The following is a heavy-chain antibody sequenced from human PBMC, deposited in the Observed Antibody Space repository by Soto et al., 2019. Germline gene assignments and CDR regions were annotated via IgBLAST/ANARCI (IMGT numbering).Heavy chain of an antibody. CDR2: ISAYNGNT. Sequence: QVKLVQSGAEVKKPGASVKVSCKASGYTFTSYGISWVRQAPGQGLEWMGWISAYNGNTNYAQKLQGRVTITTDTSTSTAYMELRSLRSDDTAVYYCARRSSSSSSSYYYGMDVWGQGTTVTVSS. CDR3: ARRSSSSSSSYYYGMDV. V-gene: IGHV1-18*01. CDR1: GYTFTSYG. D-gene: IGHD6-6*01. J-gene: IGHJ6*02.